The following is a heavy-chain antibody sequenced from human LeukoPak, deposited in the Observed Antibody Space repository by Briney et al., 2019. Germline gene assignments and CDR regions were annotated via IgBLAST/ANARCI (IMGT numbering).Heavy chain of an antibody. J-gene: IGHJ4*02. D-gene: IGHD6-19*01. CDR2: INPNSGGT. V-gene: IGHV1-2*04. CDR3: ASDSSGWNTFDY. Sequence: ASVKVSCKASGYTFSDYFMHWVRQAPGQGLEWMGWINPNSGGTNYAQKFRGWVTMTRDTSISTAYMELSRLRSDDTAVYYCASDSSGWNTFDYWGQGTLVTVSS. CDR1: GYTFSDYF.